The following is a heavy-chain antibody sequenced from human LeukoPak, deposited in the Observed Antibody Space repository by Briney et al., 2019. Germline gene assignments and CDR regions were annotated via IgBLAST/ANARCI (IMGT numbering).Heavy chain of an antibody. V-gene: IGHV4-38-2*01. CDR1: GYSISSGYY. CDR2: IFQRGYS. Sequence: SETLSLTCAVSGYSISSGYYWGWIRQPPGKGLQWIGSIFQRGYSYYNPTLKSRVTISVDTSKNQFSLKLSSVTAADTAVYYCAGDKEATGNGRPNWFDPWGQGTLVTVSS. D-gene: IGHD6-13*01. CDR3: AGDKEATGNGRPNWFDP. J-gene: IGHJ5*02.